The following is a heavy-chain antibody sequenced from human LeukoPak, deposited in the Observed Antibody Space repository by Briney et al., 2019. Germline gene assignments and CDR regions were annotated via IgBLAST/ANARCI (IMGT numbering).Heavy chain of an antibody. D-gene: IGHD6-25*01. CDR1: GDSISSSPYN. CDR3: ARHGYSSAVYVDH. CDR2: IYYSGST. Sequence: SETLSLTCPVSGDSISSSPYNWGWVRQPPGKGLEYIASIYYSGSTYYNPSLKSRVFISVDPSKHQFSLKLSSVTAADTAVYYCARHGYSSAVYVDHWGQGTLVTVSS. J-gene: IGHJ5*02. V-gene: IGHV4-39*01.